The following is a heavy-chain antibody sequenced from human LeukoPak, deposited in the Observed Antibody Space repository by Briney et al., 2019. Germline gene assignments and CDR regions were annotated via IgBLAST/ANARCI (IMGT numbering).Heavy chain of an antibody. J-gene: IGHJ4*02. Sequence: GGSLRLSCAASGLTFSSYGIHWVRQAPGKGLEWVAFIRYDGSNKDYADSVKGRFSISRDNSKNMLYLQMNSLRAEDTAIYYCAKKGSSGWYGNFDYWGQGTLVTVSS. CDR2: IRYDGSNK. CDR1: GLTFSSYG. V-gene: IGHV3-30*02. CDR3: AKKGSSGWYGNFDY. D-gene: IGHD6-19*01.